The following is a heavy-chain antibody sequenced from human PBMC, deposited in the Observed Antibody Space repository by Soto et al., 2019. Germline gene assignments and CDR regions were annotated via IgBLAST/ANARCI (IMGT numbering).Heavy chain of an antibody. CDR1: GFTFSNYA. CDR3: VKVYDYDSTGYYYRQYFQN. CDR2: VSTNGDNT. Sequence: GGSLRLSCAASGFTFSNYAMTWVRQAPGKGLEWVSSVSTNGDNTYHADFVKGRFTISRDNSKSTLYLQMNSLRADDTAIYFCVKVYDYDSTGYYYRQYFQNWGQGSLVTVSS. J-gene: IGHJ1*01. D-gene: IGHD3-22*01. V-gene: IGHV3-23*01.